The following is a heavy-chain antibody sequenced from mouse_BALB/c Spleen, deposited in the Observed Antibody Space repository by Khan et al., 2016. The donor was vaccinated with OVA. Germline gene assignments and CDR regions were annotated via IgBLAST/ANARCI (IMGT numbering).Heavy chain of an antibody. Sequence: VQLQQSGPGLVKPSQSLSLTCTVTGYSITSDYAWNWIRQLPGNKLEWMGYISYSGSTSYNPSLKSRISITRDTSKNQFFLQLNSVTTEDTATYYWARAIMANWGQGTTLTVSS. CDR2: ISYSGST. CDR3: ARAIMAN. J-gene: IGHJ2*01. CDR1: GYSITSDYA. V-gene: IGHV3-2*02.